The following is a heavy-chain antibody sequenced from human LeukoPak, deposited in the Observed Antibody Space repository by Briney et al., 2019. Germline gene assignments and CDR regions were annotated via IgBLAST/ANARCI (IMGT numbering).Heavy chain of an antibody. Sequence: SGFTFXXYTMRWVRXAPGKGLEWVSAISGSGGSTYYADSVKGRFTISRHNPKNTVYLQMNTLRAEDTAVYYCAKDYPLDYWGQGALVTVSS. V-gene: IGHV3-23*01. CDR3: AKDYPLDY. CDR2: ISGSGGST. CDR1: GFTFXXYT. J-gene: IGHJ4*02.